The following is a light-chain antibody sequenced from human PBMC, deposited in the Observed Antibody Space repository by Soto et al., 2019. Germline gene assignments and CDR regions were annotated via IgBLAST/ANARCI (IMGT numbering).Light chain of an antibody. CDR3: QQYNALWYT. CDR2: DGS. CDR1: QTINRW. V-gene: IGKV1-5*01. J-gene: IGKJ2*01. Sequence: DIQMTQSPATLSASLGARVTITCRASQTINRWLAWYQQNPRKAPKLLIYDGSTLQSGVPSRFSGSGSGTEFTLTISSLQPDDVATYYCQQYNALWYTFGQGT.